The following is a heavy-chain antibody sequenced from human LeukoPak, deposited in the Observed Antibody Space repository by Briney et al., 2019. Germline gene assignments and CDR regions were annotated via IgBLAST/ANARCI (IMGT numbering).Heavy chain of an antibody. CDR3: ARQRDTAMVYFDY. V-gene: IGHV4-59*11. J-gene: IGHJ4*02. CDR2: MYYSGNS. Sequence: PSETLSLTCTVSGASIRSHYWSWIRQPPGKGLEWIGYMYYSGNSNYNPSLKSRVTISVDTSKNQFSLKLSSVTAADTAVYYCARQRDTAMVYFDYWGQGTLVTVSS. CDR1: GASIRSHY. D-gene: IGHD5-18*01.